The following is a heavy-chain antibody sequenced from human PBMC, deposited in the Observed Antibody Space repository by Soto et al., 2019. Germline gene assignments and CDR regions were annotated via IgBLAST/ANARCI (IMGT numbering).Heavy chain of an antibody. J-gene: IGHJ4*02. CDR2: IYYSGST. CDR3: ARDVAEYCISTSCYERSGYFDY. V-gene: IGHV4-30-4*01. D-gene: IGHD2-2*01. Sequence: QVQLQESGPGLVKPSQTLSLTCTVSGGSISSGDYYWSWIRQPPGKGLEWIGYIYYSGSTYYNPSLKSRVTISVDTSKNQFSLKLSSVTAADTAVYYCARDVAEYCISTSCYERSGYFDYWGQGTLVTVSS. CDR1: GGSISSGDYY.